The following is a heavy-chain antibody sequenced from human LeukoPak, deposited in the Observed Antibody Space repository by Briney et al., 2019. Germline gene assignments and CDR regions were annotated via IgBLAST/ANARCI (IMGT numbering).Heavy chain of an antibody. D-gene: IGHD2-21*02. CDR3: AVSIQAPAIPAFDY. J-gene: IGHJ4*02. CDR1: GNNFSRY. Sequence: GASVKVSCNTSGNNFSRYIHWMQQAPGQGLEWMGWIDPHSGGTNSAQKFQGRVTMTRDTSISEVYMELTSLRSDDTAVYYCAVSIQAPAIPAFDYWGQGTLVTVSS. V-gene: IGHV1-2*02. CDR2: IDPHSGGT.